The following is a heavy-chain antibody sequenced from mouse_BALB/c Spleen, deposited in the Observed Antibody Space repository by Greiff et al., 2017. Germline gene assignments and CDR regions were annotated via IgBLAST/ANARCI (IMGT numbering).Heavy chain of an antibody. Sequence: EVQGVESGGGLVKPGGSLKLSCAASGFTFSSYAMSWVRQTPEKRLEWVASISSGGSTYYPDSVKGRFTISRDNARNILYLQMSSLRSEDTAMYYCASYDYDVFAYWGQGTLVTVSA. V-gene: IGHV5-6-5*01. D-gene: IGHD2-4*01. J-gene: IGHJ3*01. CDR2: ISSGGST. CDR1: GFTFSSYA. CDR3: ASYDYDVFAY.